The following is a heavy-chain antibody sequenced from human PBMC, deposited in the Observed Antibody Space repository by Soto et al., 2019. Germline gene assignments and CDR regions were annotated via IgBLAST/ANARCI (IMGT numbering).Heavy chain of an antibody. CDR1: RFTFSSYA. CDR3: ARDGGCSSTSCRTYYYYYGMDV. V-gene: IGHV3-30*03. Sequence: PGGSLRLSCAASRFTFSSYAMSWVRQAPGKGLEWVAVISYDGSNKYYADSVKGRFTIPRDNSKNTLYLQMNSLRAEDTAVYYCARDGGCSSTSCRTYYYYYGMDVWGQGTTVTVSS. J-gene: IGHJ6*02. D-gene: IGHD2-2*01. CDR2: ISYDGSNK.